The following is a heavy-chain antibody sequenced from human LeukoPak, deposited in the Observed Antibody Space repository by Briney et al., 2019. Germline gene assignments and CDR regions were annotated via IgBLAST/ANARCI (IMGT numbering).Heavy chain of an antibody. D-gene: IGHD5-24*01. Sequence: PGGSLRLSCAASGFTFSSYAMTWVRKAPGKGLEWVSAISGSGASTYFADSVKGRFTISRDNSKNTLYLQMNSLRAEDTAVYYCAKDRDGYNSGRYSDYWGQGTLVTVSS. CDR1: GFTFSSYA. CDR3: AKDRDGYNSGRYSDY. J-gene: IGHJ4*02. CDR2: ISGSGAST. V-gene: IGHV3-23*01.